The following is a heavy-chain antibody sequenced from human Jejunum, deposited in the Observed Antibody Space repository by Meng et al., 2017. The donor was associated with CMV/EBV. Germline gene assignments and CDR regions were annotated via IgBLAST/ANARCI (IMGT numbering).Heavy chain of an antibody. D-gene: IGHD6-13*01. CDR3: ARGTGSGSWLIDS. V-gene: IGHV3-30*04. J-gene: IGHJ4*02. Sequence: SGFTFSSYAMHWGRQAPGKGLEWVAVIPFDGNNEHYADSVKGRFTISRDNSKNTLYLQVNSLRPEDTGVYYCARGTGSGSWLIDSWGQGTLVTVSS. CDR1: GFTFSSYA. CDR2: IPFDGNNE.